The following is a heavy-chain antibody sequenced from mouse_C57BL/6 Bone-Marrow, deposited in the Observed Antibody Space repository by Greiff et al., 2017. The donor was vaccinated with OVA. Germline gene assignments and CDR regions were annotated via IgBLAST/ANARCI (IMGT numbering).Heavy chain of an antibody. D-gene: IGHD1-3*01. CDR1: GYAFSSSW. Sequence: VQLQQSGPELVKPGASVKISCKASGYAFSSSWMNWVKQRPGKGLEWIGRIYPGDGDTNYNGKFKGKATLTADKSSSTAYMQLSSLTSEDSAVYFCARRGDYMYYFDYWGQGTTLTVSS. J-gene: IGHJ2*01. V-gene: IGHV1-82*01. CDR3: ARRGDYMYYFDY. CDR2: IYPGDGDT.